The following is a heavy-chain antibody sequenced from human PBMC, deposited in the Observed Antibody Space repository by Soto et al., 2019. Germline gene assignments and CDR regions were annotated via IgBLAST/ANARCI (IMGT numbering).Heavy chain of an antibody. J-gene: IGHJ5*02. CDR2: IYYSGST. CDR1: GGSISSSSYY. Sequence: SETLSLTCTVSGGSISSSSYYWGWIRQPPGKGLEWIGSIYYSGSTYYNPSLKSRVTISVDTSKNQFSLKLSSVTAADTAVYYCARLGLYYYGSGSYYLTPNWFDPWGQGTLVTVSS. V-gene: IGHV4-39*01. D-gene: IGHD3-10*01. CDR3: ARLGLYYYGSGSYYLTPNWFDP.